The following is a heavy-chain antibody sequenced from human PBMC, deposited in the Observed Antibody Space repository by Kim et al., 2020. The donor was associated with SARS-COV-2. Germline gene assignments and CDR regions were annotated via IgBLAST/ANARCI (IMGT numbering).Heavy chain of an antibody. CDR1: GGSISSGGYY. Sequence: SETLSLTCTVSGGSISSGGYYWSWIRQHPGKGLEWIGYIYYSGSTYYNPSLKSRVTISVDTSKNQFSLKLSSVTAADTAVYYCARGRRADDAFDIWGQGTMVTVSS. CDR2: IYYSGST. J-gene: IGHJ3*02. CDR3: ARGRRADDAFDI. V-gene: IGHV4-31*03. D-gene: IGHD6-19*01.